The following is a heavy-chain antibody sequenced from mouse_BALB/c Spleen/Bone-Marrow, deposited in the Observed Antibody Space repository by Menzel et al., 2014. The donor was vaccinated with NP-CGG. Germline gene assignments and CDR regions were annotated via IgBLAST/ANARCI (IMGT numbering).Heavy chain of an antibody. CDR1: GYSFTGYT. CDR3: AREGDYDYAWFAY. D-gene: IGHD2-4*01. J-gene: IGHJ3*01. CDR2: INPYNGGT. V-gene: IGHV1-18*01. Sequence: EVQLQQSGPGVVKPGASMKMSCKASGYSFTGYTMNWVKQSHGKDLEWIGLINPYNGGTHYNQKFKGKATLTVDKSSSTAYMELLSLTSEDSAVYYCAREGDYDYAWFAYWGQGTLITVSA.